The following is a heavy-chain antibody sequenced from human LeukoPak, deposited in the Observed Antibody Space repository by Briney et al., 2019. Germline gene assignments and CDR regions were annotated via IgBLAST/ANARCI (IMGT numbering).Heavy chain of an antibody. V-gene: IGHV3-66*01. J-gene: IGHJ5*02. Sequence: PGGSLRLSCAASGFTVSSNYMSWVRQAPGKGLEWVSVLYSGGSTYYADSVEGRFTISRDNSKNTLYHQMNSLSADETAVYYCGAQLLSYNWFDPWGQGTLVTVSS. CDR3: GAQLLSYNWFDP. D-gene: IGHD2-2*01. CDR1: GFTVSSNY. CDR2: LYSGGST.